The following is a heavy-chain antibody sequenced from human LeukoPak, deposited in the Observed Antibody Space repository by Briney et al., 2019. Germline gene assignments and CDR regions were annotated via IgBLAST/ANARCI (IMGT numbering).Heavy chain of an antibody. J-gene: IGHJ6*02. CDR1: GFTFSSYA. D-gene: IGHD6-13*01. Sequence: GRSLRLSCAASGFTFSSYAMHWVRQAPGKGLEWVAVISYDGSNKYYADSVKGRFTISRDNSKNTVYLQMNSLRAEDTAQYYCAKGHSSSWSYYVMDVWGQGTTVTVSS. V-gene: IGHV3-30-3*01. CDR3: AKGHSSSWSYYVMDV. CDR2: ISYDGSNK.